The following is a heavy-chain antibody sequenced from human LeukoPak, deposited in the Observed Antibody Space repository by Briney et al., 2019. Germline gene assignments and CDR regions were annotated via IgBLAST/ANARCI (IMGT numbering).Heavy chain of an antibody. J-gene: IGHJ6*03. CDR2: VYYDDYA. CDR1: GDSISTSLYY. V-gene: IGHV4-39*07. D-gene: IGHD2-2*02. Sequence: PSETLSLTCTVSGDSISTSLYYWGWIRQPPGKGLEWIVSVYYDDYAYYNPSLKSRVTTSVDTSKNQFFVKLSSVTAADTALYYCAREVCCSSTSCYSKVKDCYYYYYMDVWGKGTTVTVSS. CDR3: AREVCCSSTSCYSKVKDCYYYYYMDV.